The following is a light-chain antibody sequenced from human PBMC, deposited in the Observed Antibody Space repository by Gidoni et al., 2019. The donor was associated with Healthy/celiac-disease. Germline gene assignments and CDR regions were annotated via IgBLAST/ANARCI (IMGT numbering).Light chain of an antibody. CDR2: DVS. V-gene: IGLV2-11*01. Sequence: HYALTQPPSVSVAPGQSATISCTGTSSDVGGYNYFSWYQQHPGKAPKLMIYDVSKRPSGVRDRFAGSKSGNTACLTVSGLQAEDEADYYCCSYAGSYTYVFGTGTKVTVL. CDR1: SSDVGGYNY. CDR3: CSYAGSYTYV. J-gene: IGLJ1*01.